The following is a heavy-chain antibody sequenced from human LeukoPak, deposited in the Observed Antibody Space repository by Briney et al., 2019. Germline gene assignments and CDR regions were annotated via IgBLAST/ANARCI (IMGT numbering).Heavy chain of an antibody. J-gene: IGHJ4*02. CDR1: GYTFTSYG. V-gene: IGHV1-18*04. CDR3: ARDRFGYCSGGSCLLFDY. CDR2: ISAYNGNT. Sequence: ASVKVSCKASGYTFTSYGISWVRLAPGQGLEWMGWISAYNGNTNYAQELQGRVTMTTDTSTSTAYMELRSLRSDDTAVYYCARDRFGYCSGGSCLLFDYWGQGTLVTVSS. D-gene: IGHD2-15*01.